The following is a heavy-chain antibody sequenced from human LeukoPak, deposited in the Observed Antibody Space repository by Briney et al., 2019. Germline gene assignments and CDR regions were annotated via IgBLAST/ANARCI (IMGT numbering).Heavy chain of an antibody. CDR3: AIDPRVNYYDSSGYSSP. CDR1: GFTFSSYW. CDR2: IKQDGSEK. V-gene: IGHV3-7*01. Sequence: GGSLRLSSAASGFTFSSYWMSWVRQAPGKGLEWVADIKQDGSEKYYVDSVKGRFTISRDNAKNSLYLQVTSMRAEETPVYHRAIDPRVNYYDSSGYSSPWGKGNLVTVSP. D-gene: IGHD3-22*01. J-gene: IGHJ5*02.